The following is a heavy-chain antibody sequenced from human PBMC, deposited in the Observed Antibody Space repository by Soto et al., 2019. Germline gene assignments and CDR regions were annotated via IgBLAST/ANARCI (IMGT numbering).Heavy chain of an antibody. CDR2: ISGSGGST. Sequence: GGSLRLSCAASGFTFSSYAMSWVRQAPGKGLEWVSAISGSGGSTYYADSVKGRFTISRDNSKNTLYLQMNSLRAEDTAVYYCAKTPQWPTKRSLHFDYWGQGTLVTVSS. V-gene: IGHV3-23*01. D-gene: IGHD6-19*01. CDR3: AKTPQWPTKRSLHFDY. J-gene: IGHJ4*02. CDR1: GFTFSSYA.